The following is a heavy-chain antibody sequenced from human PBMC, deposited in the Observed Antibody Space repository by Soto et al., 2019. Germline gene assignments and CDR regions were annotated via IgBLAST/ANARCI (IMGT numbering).Heavy chain of an antibody. CDR3: ARRYYDSSGHEECWFDP. D-gene: IGHD3-22*01. Sequence: PSETLSLTCAVSGYSISSGYYWGWIRQPPGKGLEWIGSIYHSGSTYYDPSLKSRVTISVDTSKNQFSLKLSSVTAAATAVYYCARRYYDSSGHEECWFDPWGQGTLVTVSS. CDR1: GYSISSGYY. CDR2: IYHSGST. V-gene: IGHV4-38-2*01. J-gene: IGHJ5*02.